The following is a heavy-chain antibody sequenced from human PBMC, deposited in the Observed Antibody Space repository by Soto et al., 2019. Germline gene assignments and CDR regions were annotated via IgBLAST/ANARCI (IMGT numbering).Heavy chain of an antibody. CDR1: GGSVSSGSYY. D-gene: IGHD3-16*01. CDR2: IYYSGST. Sequence: SETLSLTCTVSGGSVSSGSYYWSWIRQPPGKGLEWIGYIYYSGSTNYNPSLESRVTISVDTSKNQFSLKLSSVTAADTAVYYCARVIRRFHIVYYWVQGTLVTVSS. CDR3: ARVIRRFHIVYY. V-gene: IGHV4-61*01. J-gene: IGHJ4*02.